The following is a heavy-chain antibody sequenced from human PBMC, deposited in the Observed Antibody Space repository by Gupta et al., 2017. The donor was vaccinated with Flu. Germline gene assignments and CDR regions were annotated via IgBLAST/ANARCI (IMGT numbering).Heavy chain of an antibody. J-gene: IGHJ5*02. CDR1: GGSISRSSYY. CDR3: ARRGKTGYDNWFDP. CDR2: IFYTGST. D-gene: IGHD3-9*01. Sequence: GGSISRSSYYWGWIRQPPGKGLEWIGSIFYTGSTSYSPSLKSRVTISVDTSKNQFSLKLSSVTAADTAVYYCARRGKTGYDNWFDPWGQGTLVTVSS. V-gene: IGHV4-39*01.